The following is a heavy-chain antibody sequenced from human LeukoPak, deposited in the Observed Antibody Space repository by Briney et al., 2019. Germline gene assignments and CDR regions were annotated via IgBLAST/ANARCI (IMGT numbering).Heavy chain of an antibody. D-gene: IGHD5-24*01. CDR1: GFTFSSYG. CDR2: IWYDGSNK. Sequence: GGSLRLSCAASGFTFSSYGMHWVRQAPGKGLEWVAVIWYDGSNKYYADSVKGRFTISRDNSKNTLYLQMNSLRAEDTAIYYCTRVGYIDEGIDYWGQGTWSPSPQ. V-gene: IGHV3-33*01. CDR3: TRVGYIDEGIDY. J-gene: IGHJ4*02.